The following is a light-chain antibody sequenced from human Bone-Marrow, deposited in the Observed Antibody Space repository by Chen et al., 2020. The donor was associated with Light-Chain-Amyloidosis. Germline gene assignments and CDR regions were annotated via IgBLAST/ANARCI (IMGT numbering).Light chain of an antibody. CDR1: QSNSSW. Sequence: DIQMTQSPSTLSASVGDRVTITCRASQSNSSWLAWYQQKPGKAPKLLIYKASSLESGVPSRFSGSGSGTEFTLTISSLQPDDLATYYCQQYNSYPLTFGGGTKVEIK. J-gene: IGKJ4*01. V-gene: IGKV1-5*03. CDR2: KAS. CDR3: QQYNSYPLT.